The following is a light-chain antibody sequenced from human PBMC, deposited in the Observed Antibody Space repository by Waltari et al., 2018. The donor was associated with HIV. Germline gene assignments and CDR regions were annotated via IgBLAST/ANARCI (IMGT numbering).Light chain of an antibody. V-gene: IGLV1-44*01. J-gene: IGLJ3*02. CDR2: GNY. Sequence: QSVVTQPPSVSGTPGQTVTISCSGNTSNIGIKTVNCYQHRPVTAPKRLIYGNYQRPSGVPDRFSASKSGTSASLAISGLQSEDEADYYCASWDASLNGWVFGGGTKLTVL. CDR3: ASWDASLNGWV. CDR1: TSNIGIKT.